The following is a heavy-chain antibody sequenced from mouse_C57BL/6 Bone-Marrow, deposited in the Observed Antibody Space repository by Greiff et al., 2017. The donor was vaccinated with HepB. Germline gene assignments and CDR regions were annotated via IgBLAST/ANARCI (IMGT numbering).Heavy chain of an antibody. D-gene: IGHD2-3*01. CDR3: ARHDGYYGDY. J-gene: IGHJ2*01. V-gene: IGHV5-6*01. CDR2: ISSGGSYT. CDR1: GFTFSSYG. Sequence: EVQVVESGGDLVKPGGSLKLSCAASGFTFSSYGMSWVRQTPDKRLEWVATISSGGSYTYYPDSVKGRFTISRDNAKNTLYLQMSSLKSEDTAMYYCARHDGYYGDYWGQGTTLTVSS.